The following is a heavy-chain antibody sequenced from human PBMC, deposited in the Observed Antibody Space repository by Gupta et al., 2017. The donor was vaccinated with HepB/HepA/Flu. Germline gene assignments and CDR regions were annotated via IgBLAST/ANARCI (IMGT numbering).Heavy chain of an antibody. CDR1: GLIFSTYG. Sequence: EVQLVESGGDLVQPGGSLRLSCAASGLIFSTYGMGWVRQAPGKGLEWVAHMKEDGRDKYNVDSVKGRVTSSRDKTKNSLYLKMDRLRAKDTAIDYGASWGPRNHGGQGTMVTVCS. CDR2: MKEDGRDK. D-gene: IGHD3-16*01. J-gene: IGHJ4*02. CDR3: ASWGPRNH. V-gene: IGHV3-7*01.